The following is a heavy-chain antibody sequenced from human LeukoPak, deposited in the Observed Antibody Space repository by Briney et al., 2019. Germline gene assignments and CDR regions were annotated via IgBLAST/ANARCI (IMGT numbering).Heavy chain of an antibody. CDR2: MNPNSGNT. CDR1: GYTFTSYD. V-gene: IGHV1-8*01. Sequence: ASVKVSCKTSGYTFTSYDINWVRQATGHGLEWMGWMNPNSGNTGFAQKFQGRVTMTRNTSISTAYMELSSLRSEDTAVYYCARVPTYPMMAATGTGGGDYWGQGTLVTVSS. J-gene: IGHJ4*02. CDR3: ARVPTYPMMAATGTGGGDY. D-gene: IGHD6-13*01.